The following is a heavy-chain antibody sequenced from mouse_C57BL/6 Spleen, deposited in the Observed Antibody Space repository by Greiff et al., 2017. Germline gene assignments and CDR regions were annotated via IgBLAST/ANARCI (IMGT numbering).Heavy chain of an antibody. D-gene: IGHD2-12*01. CDR3: ARRDLIEGAWFAY. Sequence: EVMLVESGPELVKPGASVKISCKASGYSFTGYYMHWVKQSSEKSLEWIGEINPSTGGTSYNQKFKGKATLTVDKSSSTAYMQLKSLTSEDSAVYYCARRDLIEGAWFAYWGQGTLVTVSA. CDR1: GYSFTGYY. CDR2: INPSTGGT. J-gene: IGHJ3*01. V-gene: IGHV1-43*01.